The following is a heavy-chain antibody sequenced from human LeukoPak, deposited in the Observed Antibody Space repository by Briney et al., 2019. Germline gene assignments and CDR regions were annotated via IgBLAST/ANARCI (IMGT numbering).Heavy chain of an antibody. Sequence: PSGTLSLTCTVSGGSISSYSWSWIRQPPGKGLEWIGYIYYSGSTNYNPSLKSRVTISVDTSKNQFSLKLSSATAADTAVYYCARRLTSHYYGSGSYYDLPYYFDYWGQGTLVTVSS. CDR3: ARRLTSHYYGSGSYYDLPYYFDY. V-gene: IGHV4-59*08. D-gene: IGHD3-10*01. CDR1: GGSISSYS. CDR2: IYYSGST. J-gene: IGHJ4*02.